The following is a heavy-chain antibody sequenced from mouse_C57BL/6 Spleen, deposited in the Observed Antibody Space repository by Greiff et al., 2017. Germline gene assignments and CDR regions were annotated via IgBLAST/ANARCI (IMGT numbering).Heavy chain of an antibody. CDR1: GFSLTSYG. D-gene: IGHD1-1*01. Sequence: VKLQESGPGLVQPSQSLSITCTVSGFSLTSYGVHWVRPPPGKGLEWLGVIWSGGSTDYNAAFISRLSLSKDNSKSQVFFKMNSLQADDTAIYYCAKNGIYYYGSSSYWYFDVWGTGTTVTVSS. V-gene: IGHV2-4*01. CDR3: AKNGIYYYGSSSYWYFDV. CDR2: IWSGGST. J-gene: IGHJ1*03.